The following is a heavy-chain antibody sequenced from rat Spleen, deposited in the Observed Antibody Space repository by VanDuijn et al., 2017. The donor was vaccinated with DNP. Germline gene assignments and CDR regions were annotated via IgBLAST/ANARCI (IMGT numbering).Heavy chain of an antibody. CDR1: GFTFSDYY. J-gene: IGHJ2*01. Sequence: EVQLVESGGGLVQPGRSLKLSCAASGFTFSDYYMAWVRQAPTKGLEWVAYIGSDGYAPYYGDSVKGRFTISRDNAKRTLYLQMHSLRSDEMAPYYCIRWNAGHVDYWGQGVMVTVS. D-gene: IGHD4-1*01. CDR2: IGSDGYAP. CDR3: IRWNAGHVDY. V-gene: IGHV5-22*01.